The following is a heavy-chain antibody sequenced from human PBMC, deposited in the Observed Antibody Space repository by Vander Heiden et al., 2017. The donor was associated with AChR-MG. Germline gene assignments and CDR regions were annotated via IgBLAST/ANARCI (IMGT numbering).Heavy chain of an antibody. Sequence: QLQLQESGPGLVKPSETLSLTCTVSGGSISSSSYYWGWIRQPPGKGLEWIGSIYYSGSTYYNPSLKSRVTISVDTSKNQFSLKLSSVTAADTAVYYCASRMVRGVITYYYYGMDVWGQGTTVTVSS. J-gene: IGHJ6*02. CDR1: GGSISSSSYY. V-gene: IGHV4-39*01. CDR3: ASRMVRGVITYYYYGMDV. D-gene: IGHD3-10*01. CDR2: IYYSGST.